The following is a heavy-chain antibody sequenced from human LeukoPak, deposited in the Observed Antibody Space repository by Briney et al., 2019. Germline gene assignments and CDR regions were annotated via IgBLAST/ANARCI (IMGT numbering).Heavy chain of an antibody. CDR2: INSDGSST. CDR1: GFTFSSYW. J-gene: IGHJ4*02. V-gene: IGHV3-74*01. Sequence: AGGSLRLSCAASGFTFSSYWMHWVRQAPGKGLVWVSRINSDGSSTSYADSVKGRFTISRDNAKNTLYLQMNSLRAEDTAVYYCAGDPYYYDFWSGYYTLFDYWGQGTLVTVSS. CDR3: AGDPYYYDFWSGYYTLFDY. D-gene: IGHD3-3*01.